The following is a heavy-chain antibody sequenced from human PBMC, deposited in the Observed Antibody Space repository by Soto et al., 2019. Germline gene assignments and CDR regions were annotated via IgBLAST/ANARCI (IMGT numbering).Heavy chain of an antibody. V-gene: IGHV1-18*01. D-gene: IGHD2-15*01. CDR3: ARDRGRYALDY. J-gene: IGHJ4*02. Sequence: QVQLVQSGAEVKKPGASVKVSCKASGYTFTSYGISWVRQAPGQGLEWMGWISANNGNTNYAQKFQGRVTMTTDTNSSTAYMELRSLRSEDTAVYYCARDRGRYALDYWGQGTLVTVSS. CDR2: ISANNGNT. CDR1: GYTFTSYG.